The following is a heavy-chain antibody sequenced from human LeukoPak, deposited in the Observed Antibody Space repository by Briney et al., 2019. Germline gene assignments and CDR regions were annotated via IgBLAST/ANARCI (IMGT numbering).Heavy chain of an antibody. J-gene: IGHJ4*02. CDR3: AKDYSDSRVGDVFFEY. Sequence: PGGSLSLSCAASGLTFSTYAMSWFRQAPGKGLEWVSGITSGFTPHYADSVKGRFTISRDNSKNTFHLQMNSLRAEDTAVYYCAKDYSDSRVGDVFFEYWGQGTLVTVSS. CDR1: GLTFSTYA. V-gene: IGHV3-23*01. D-gene: IGHD1-26*01. CDR2: ITSGFTP.